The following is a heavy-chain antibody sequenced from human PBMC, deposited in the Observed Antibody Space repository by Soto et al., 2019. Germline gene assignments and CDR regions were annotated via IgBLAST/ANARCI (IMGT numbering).Heavy chain of an antibody. CDR3: ASTAAGPASFDY. D-gene: IGHD6-13*01. CDR1: GYTFTSFG. J-gene: IGHJ4*02. CDR2: ISAYNGNT. Sequence: ASVKVSCKASGYTFTSFGISWVRQAPGQGLEWMGWISAYNGNTNYAQKLQGRVTMTTDTSTSTAYMELRSLRSDDTAVDYCASTAAGPASFDYWGQGTLVTVSS. V-gene: IGHV1-18*04.